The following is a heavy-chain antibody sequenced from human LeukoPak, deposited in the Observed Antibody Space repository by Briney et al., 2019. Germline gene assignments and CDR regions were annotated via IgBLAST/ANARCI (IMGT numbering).Heavy chain of an antibody. V-gene: IGHV4-34*01. CDR1: GFTFSSYW. CDR2: INHSGST. Sequence: GSLRLSCAASGFTFSSYWMSWIRQPPGKGLEWIGEINHSGSTNYNPSLKSRVTISVDTSKNQFSLKLSSVTAADTAVYYCARGIDFWSGYYVDYWGQGTLVTVSS. CDR3: ARGIDFWSGYYVDY. D-gene: IGHD3-3*01. J-gene: IGHJ4*02.